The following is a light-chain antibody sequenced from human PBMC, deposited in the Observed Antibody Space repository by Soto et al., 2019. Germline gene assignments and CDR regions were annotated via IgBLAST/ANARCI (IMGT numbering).Light chain of an antibody. CDR2: DAS. V-gene: IGKV1-5*01. CDR3: QQYNSYSWT. Sequence: LMTQSPSSFSASPGERVTITSRASQTISSWLAWYQQKPGKAPKLLIYDASSLEGGVPSRFSGSGSGTEFTLTISSLQPDDFATYYCQQYNSYSWTFGQGTKVDIK. CDR1: QTISSW. J-gene: IGKJ1*01.